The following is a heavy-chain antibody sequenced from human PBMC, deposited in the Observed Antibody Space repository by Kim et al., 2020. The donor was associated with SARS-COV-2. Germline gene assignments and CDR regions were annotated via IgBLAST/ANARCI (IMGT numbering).Heavy chain of an antibody. Sequence: DYAGPVKSRITINADTSKNPFSLQLNSVSPEDTAVYYCARDTPGQKAYDIWGQGTMVTVSS. J-gene: IGHJ3*02. V-gene: IGHV6-1*01. CDR3: ARDTPGQKAYDI.